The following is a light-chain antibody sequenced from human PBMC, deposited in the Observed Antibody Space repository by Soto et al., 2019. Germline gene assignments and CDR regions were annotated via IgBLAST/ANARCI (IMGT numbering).Light chain of an antibody. Sequence: EIVLTQYTGTLSLSXXEXXXXXXXXSQSVSSSSLAWYQQKPGQAPRIIIFGASGRATGIPDRFSGSGSGTDFTLTISRLEPEDFAVYYCQQYGSLSWTFGQGTKADIK. CDR3: QQYGSLSWT. J-gene: IGKJ1*01. CDR2: GAS. V-gene: IGKV3-20*01. CDR1: QSVSSSS.